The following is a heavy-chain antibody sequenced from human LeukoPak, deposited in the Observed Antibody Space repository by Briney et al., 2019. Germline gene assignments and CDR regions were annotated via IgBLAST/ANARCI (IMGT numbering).Heavy chain of an antibody. CDR3: ARDRGIVGAIISHYMDV. J-gene: IGHJ6*03. CDR2: IDSFGNTM. CDR1: GFTFSNHW. Sequence: HPGGSLRLSCAASGFTFSNHWMHWVRQDPGRGLLWVSRIDSFGNTMGYADFVKGRFTISRDNAKNSLYLQMNSLRAEDTAVYYCARDRGIVGAIISHYMDVWGKGTTVTVSS. V-gene: IGHV3-74*01. D-gene: IGHD1-26*01.